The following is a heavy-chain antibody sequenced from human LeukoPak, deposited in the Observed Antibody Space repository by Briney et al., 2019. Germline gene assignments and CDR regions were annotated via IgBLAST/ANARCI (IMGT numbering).Heavy chain of an antibody. CDR2: INPSGGST. D-gene: IGHD3-3*01. CDR3: ARVARYDFWSGYLNFDY. J-gene: IGHJ4*02. Sequence: ASVKVSCKASGYTFTSYYMHWVRQAPGQGLERVGIINPSGGSTSYAQKFQGRVTMTRDTSTSTVYMELSSLRSEDTAVYYCARVARYDFWSGYLNFDYWGQGTLVTVSS. V-gene: IGHV1-46*03. CDR1: GYTFTSYY.